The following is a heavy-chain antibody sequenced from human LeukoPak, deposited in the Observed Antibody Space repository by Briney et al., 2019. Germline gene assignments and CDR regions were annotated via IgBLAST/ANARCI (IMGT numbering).Heavy chain of an antibody. CDR2: DYYSGST. CDR3: ARNRSISVTCIGRPNAFDI. CDR1: GGSISSSSNY. J-gene: IGHJ3*02. V-gene: IGHV4-39*01. Sequence: SETLSLTCTVSGGSISSSSNYWGWIRQSPGKGLEWIGSDYYSGSTYYNPSVKSRVTISVDTSKNQFSLNLSSVTAADTAVYFCARNRSISVTCIGRPNAFDIWGQGTMVTVAS. D-gene: IGHD6-6*01.